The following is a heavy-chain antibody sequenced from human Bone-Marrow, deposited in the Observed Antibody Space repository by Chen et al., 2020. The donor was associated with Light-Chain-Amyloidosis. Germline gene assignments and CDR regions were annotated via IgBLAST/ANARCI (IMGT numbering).Heavy chain of an antibody. D-gene: IGHD6-13*01. CDR2: IVGLTDAI. J-gene: IGHJ4*02. Sequence: VRLVESGGGLVQPGGSLRLSCAASGFTFSGYSMNWVHQTPGKGLEWISYIVGLTDAIFYANSVRGRFTISRDNAKRSLYLQMNSLRVEDTAVYYCARDSGESAADDLWGQGTLVTVSP. CDR1: GFTFSGYS. CDR3: ARDSGESAADDL. V-gene: IGHV3-48*01.